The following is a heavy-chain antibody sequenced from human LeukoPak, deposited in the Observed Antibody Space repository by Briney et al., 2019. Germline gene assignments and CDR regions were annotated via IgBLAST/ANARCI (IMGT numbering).Heavy chain of an antibody. V-gene: IGHV3-74*01. J-gene: IGHJ6*03. D-gene: IGHD4-17*01. CDR1: GFTFRSYW. CDR3: ARVSVGDYYYYYYYMDV. CDR2: INSDGSST. Sequence: GGSLRLSCAASGFTFRSYWMHWVRQAPGKGLVLVSRINSDGSSTSYADSVKGRFTISRDNAKNTLYLQMNSLRAEDTAVYYCARVSVGDYYYYYYYMDVWGKGTTVSVSS.